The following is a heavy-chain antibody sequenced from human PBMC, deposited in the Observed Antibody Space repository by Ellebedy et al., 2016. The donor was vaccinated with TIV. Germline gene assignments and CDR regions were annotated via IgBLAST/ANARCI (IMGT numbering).Heavy chain of an antibody. D-gene: IGHD5-12*01. CDR1: GDSISDYN. CDR3: AGVPSGYDLDY. J-gene: IGHJ4*02. V-gene: IGHV4-4*07. Sequence: SETLSLTCTVSGDSISDYNWSWIRQPAGKGLEWIGRVSTRGYTDNNPSLKRRVTMALDTSKNQFSLKVRSVTAADTAVYYCAGVPSGYDLDYWGQGALVTVSS. CDR2: VSTRGYT.